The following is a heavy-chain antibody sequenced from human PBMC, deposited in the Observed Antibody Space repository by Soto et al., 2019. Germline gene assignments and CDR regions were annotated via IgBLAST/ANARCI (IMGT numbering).Heavy chain of an antibody. CDR2: VIPIFGTA. CDR1: GGTLSRSA. CDR3: RTGSSWTKVES. D-gene: IGHD6-13*01. J-gene: IGHJ4*02. V-gene: IGHV1-69*01. Sequence: QVQLVQSGAEVKKPGSSVKVSCKASGGTLSRSAISWVQQAPGQGLEWMGGVIPIFGTAIYAQKFRGRVSIIADESTRTAYMEMSSVRSDDTAVYYCRTGSSWTKVESWGQGSLVTVSS.